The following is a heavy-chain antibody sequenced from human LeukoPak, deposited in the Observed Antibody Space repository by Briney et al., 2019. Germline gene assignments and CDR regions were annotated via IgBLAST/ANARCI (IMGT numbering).Heavy chain of an antibody. D-gene: IGHD2-21*02. CDR3: AGAYCGGDCYSGRAFDI. Sequence: PSETLSLTCAVSGGSISSSYWWTWVRQPPGKGLEWIGEVYHSGSTNYNPSLKSRVTISVDKSKNQFSLKLSSVTAADTAVYYCAGAYCGGDCYSGRAFDIWGQGTLVTVSS. CDR1: GGSISSSYW. CDR2: VYHSGST. V-gene: IGHV4-4*02. J-gene: IGHJ4*02.